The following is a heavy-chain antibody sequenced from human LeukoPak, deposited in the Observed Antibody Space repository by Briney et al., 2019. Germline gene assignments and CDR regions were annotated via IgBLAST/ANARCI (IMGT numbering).Heavy chain of an antibody. CDR2: IYHSGST. D-gene: IGHD6-25*01. J-gene: IGHJ3*01. V-gene: IGHV4-4*02. CDR3: GRATGIAAAGIVDAFDV. CDR1: GGSISSSNW. Sequence: PSGTLSLTCAVSGGSISSSNWWSWVRQPPGKGLEWIGEIYHSGSTNYNPSLKSRVTISVDTSNNQFSLKLISVTAADTAVYYCGRATGIAAAGIVDAFDVWGQGTMVTVSS.